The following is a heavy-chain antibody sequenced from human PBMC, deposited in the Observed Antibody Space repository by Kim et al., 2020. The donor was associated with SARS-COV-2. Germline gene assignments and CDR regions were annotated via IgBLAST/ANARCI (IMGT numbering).Heavy chain of an antibody. CDR3: ARRKIPSANYETHFDY. J-gene: IGHJ4*02. CDR2: IYYSGST. CDR1: GGSISSSSYY. V-gene: IGHV4-39*07. D-gene: IGHD4-4*01. Sequence: SETLSLTCTVSGGSISSSSYYWGWIRQPPGKGLEWIGSIYYSGSTYYNPSLKSRVTISVDTSKNQFSLKLSSVTAADTAVYYCARRKIPSANYETHFDYWGQGTLVTVSS.